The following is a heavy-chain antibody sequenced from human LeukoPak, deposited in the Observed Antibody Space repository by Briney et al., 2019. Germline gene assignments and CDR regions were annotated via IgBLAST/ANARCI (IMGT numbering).Heavy chain of an antibody. V-gene: IGHV1-8*03. D-gene: IGHD6-6*01. J-gene: IGHJ4*02. CDR1: GYTFTSYD. CDR3: ARGIAAQSAIDY. CDR2: MNPNSGNT. Sequence: GASVKVSCKASGYTFTSYDINWVRQATGQGLEWMGWMNPNSGNTGYAQKFQGRVTITRNTSISTAYMELSSLRSEDTAVYYCARGIAAQSAIDYWGQGTLVTVSS.